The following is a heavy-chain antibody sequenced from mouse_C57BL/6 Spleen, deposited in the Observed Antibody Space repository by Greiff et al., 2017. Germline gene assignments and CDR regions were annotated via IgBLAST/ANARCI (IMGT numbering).Heavy chain of an antibody. J-gene: IGHJ4*01. CDR3: ARLDYSNSRGAMDY. CDR1: GYAFSSYW. Sequence: QVQLKESGAELVKPGASVKISCKASGYAFSSYWMNWVKQRPGKGLEWIGQIYPGDGDTNYNGKFKGKATLTADKSSSTAYMQLSSLTSEDSAVYFCARLDYSNSRGAMDYWGQGTSVTVSS. D-gene: IGHD2-5*01. CDR2: IYPGDGDT. V-gene: IGHV1-80*01.